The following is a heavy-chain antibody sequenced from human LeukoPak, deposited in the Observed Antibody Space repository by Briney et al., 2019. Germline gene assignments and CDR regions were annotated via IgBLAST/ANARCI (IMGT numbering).Heavy chain of an antibody. Sequence: GGSLRLSCAASGFTFSSYAMSWVRQAPGKGLEWVSAISGSGGSTYYADSVRGRFTISRDNSKNTLYLQMNSLRAEDTAVYYCAKGLRYDSSGYYPYWGQGTLVTVSS. CDR2: ISGSGGST. CDR3: AKGLRYDSSGYYPY. J-gene: IGHJ4*02. CDR1: GFTFSSYA. D-gene: IGHD3-22*01. V-gene: IGHV3-23*01.